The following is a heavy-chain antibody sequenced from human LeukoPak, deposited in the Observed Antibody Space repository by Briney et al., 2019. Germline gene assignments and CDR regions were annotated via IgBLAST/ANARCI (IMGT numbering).Heavy chain of an antibody. J-gene: IGHJ4*02. CDR1: GRSFSSYY. Sequence: SETLSLTCTVSGRSFSSYYWSWLRQPPGKGLEWIGNIYYSGSTNYIPSLESRVTISVDTSKNQFSLKLNSLTAADTAVDYCARDTITRRGCDYWGQGTLVTVSS. V-gene: IGHV4-59*01. CDR3: ARDTITRRGCDY. CDR2: IYYSGST. D-gene: IGHD3-10*01.